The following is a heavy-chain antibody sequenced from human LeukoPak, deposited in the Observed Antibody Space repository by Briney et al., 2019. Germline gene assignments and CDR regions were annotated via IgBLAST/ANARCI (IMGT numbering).Heavy chain of an antibody. V-gene: IGHV1-46*01. Sequence: GASVKVSCKASGYTFTSYYMHWVRQAPGQGLEWMGIINPSGGSTSYAQNFQGRLTMTSDTSTSTVYMELSSLRSEDTAVYYCARVPSGWYLNWGQGTLVTVSS. CDR3: ARVPSGWYLN. CDR1: GYTFTSYY. J-gene: IGHJ4*02. CDR2: INPSGGST. D-gene: IGHD6-19*01.